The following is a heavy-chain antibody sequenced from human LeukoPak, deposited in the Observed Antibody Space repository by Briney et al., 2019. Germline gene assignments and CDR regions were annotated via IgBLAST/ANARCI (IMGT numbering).Heavy chain of an antibody. CDR3: AKDISYGSGTGMDV. J-gene: IGHJ6*02. CDR2: ISWNSGSI. V-gene: IGHV3-9*01. D-gene: IGHD3-10*01. Sequence: PGRSLRLSCAASGFTFDDYAMHWVRQAPGKGLEWVSGISWNSGSIGYADSVKGRFTISRDNAKNSLYLQMNSLRAEDTALYYCAKDISYGSGTGMDVWGQGTTVTVSS. CDR1: GFTFDDYA.